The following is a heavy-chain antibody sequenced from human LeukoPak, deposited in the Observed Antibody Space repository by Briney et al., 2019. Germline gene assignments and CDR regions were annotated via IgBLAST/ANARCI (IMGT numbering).Heavy chain of an antibody. Sequence: ASVKVSCKASGYTFTGYSIHWVRQAPGQGLAWMGWINPNSGGTNYAQKFQGRVSMTRDTSISTAYMELSRLRSDDTAVYYCARDPGQLEDNYDYYMDVWGKGTTVTVSS. CDR1: GYTFTGYS. V-gene: IGHV1-2*02. CDR3: ARDPGQLEDNYDYYMDV. CDR2: INPNSGGT. J-gene: IGHJ6*03. D-gene: IGHD6-6*01.